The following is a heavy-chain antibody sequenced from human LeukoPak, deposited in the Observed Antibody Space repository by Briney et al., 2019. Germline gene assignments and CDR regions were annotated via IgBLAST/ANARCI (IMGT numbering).Heavy chain of an antibody. CDR3: ARNVEMATLSY. V-gene: IGHV1-46*01. D-gene: IGHD5-24*01. J-gene: IGHJ4*02. Sequence: ASVKVSCKASGYTFTSYYMHWARQAPGQGLEWMGIINPSGGSKSYAQKLQGRVTMTRDTSTSTVYMELSRLRSEDTAVYYCARNVEMATLSYWGQGTLVTVSS. CDR2: INPSGGSK. CDR1: GYTFTSYY.